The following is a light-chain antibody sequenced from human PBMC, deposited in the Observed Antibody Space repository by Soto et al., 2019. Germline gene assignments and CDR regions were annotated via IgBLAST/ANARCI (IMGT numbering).Light chain of an antibody. CDR3: SPYEGSLVF. CDR1: SSDIGAYNY. Sequence: QSALTQPPSASGSPGQSVTISCTGTSSDIGAYNYVSWYRQYPDKAPKLLVYQVTKRPSGVPDRFSGSKSGNTAALTVSGLRAEEGAVYSCSPYEGSLVFFGGGTKLPAL. V-gene: IGLV2-8*01. J-gene: IGLJ2*01. CDR2: QVT.